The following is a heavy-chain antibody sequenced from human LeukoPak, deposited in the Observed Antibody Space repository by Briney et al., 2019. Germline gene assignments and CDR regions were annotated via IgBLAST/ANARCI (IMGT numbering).Heavy chain of an antibody. D-gene: IGHD3-3*01. J-gene: IGHJ6*02. CDR3: ARVFKGSHDFWSGYSGPYYYGMDV. CDR2: IYYSGST. CDR1: GGSISSSSYY. Sequence: ASETLSLTCTVSGGSISSSSYYWGWIRQPPGKGLEWIGSIYYSGSTYYNPSLKSRVTISVDTSKNQFSLKLSSVTAADTAVYYCARVFKGSHDFWSGYSGPYYYGMDVRGQGTTVTVSS. V-gene: IGHV4-39*01.